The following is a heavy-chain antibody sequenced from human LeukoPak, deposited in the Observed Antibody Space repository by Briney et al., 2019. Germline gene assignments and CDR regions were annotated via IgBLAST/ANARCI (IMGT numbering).Heavy chain of an antibody. CDR1: GFTFSSYS. CDR3: AKDKVGGLWFGEFSPFDY. Sequence: SGGPLRLSCAASGFTFSSYSIDWVRQAPGKGLEWVSAISGSGGSTYYADSVKGRFTISRDNSKNTLYLQMDSLRAEDTAVYYCAKDKVGGLWFGEFSPFDYWGQGTLVTVSS. J-gene: IGHJ4*02. D-gene: IGHD3-10*01. CDR2: ISGSGGST. V-gene: IGHV3-23*01.